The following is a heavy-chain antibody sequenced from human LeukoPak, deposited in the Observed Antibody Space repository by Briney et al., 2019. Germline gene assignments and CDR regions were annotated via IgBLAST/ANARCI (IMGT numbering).Heavy chain of an antibody. V-gene: IGHV1-2*02. CDR1: GYTFTGYY. CDR2: INPNSGGT. Sequence: ASVKVSCKTSGYTFTGYYMHWVRQAPGQRVEWMGWINPNSGGTNYAQKFQGRVTMTSDTSISTAYMELSSLRSDDTAMYYCARAPMIVVVFPPRLDFWGQGTLVTVSS. J-gene: IGHJ4*02. CDR3: ARAPMIVVVFPPRLDF. D-gene: IGHD3-22*01.